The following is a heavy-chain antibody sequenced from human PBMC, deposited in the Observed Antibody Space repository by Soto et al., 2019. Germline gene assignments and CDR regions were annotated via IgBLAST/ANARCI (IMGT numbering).Heavy chain of an antibody. D-gene: IGHD1-1*01. CDR3: ATTGATSSYGMDV. J-gene: IGHJ6*02. CDR1: GYTFTSYY. CDR2: IDPSGGKT. Sequence: ASVKVSCKASGYTFTSYYMHWVRQAPGQGLEWMGVIDPSGGKTSYAQKFQGRVTMTEDTSTDTAYMELSSLRSEDTAVYYCATTGATSSYGMDVWGQGTTVTVS. V-gene: IGHV1-46*01.